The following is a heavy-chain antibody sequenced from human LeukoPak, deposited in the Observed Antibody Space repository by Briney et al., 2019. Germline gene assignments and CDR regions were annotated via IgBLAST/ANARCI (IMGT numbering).Heavy chain of an antibody. J-gene: IGHJ3*02. CDR2: ISYDGSNK. V-gene: IGHV3-30-3*01. CDR3: ARAHHANDYGEREPWAFDI. D-gene: IGHD4-17*01. Sequence: GGSLRLSCAASGFTFSSYAMHWVRQAPGKGLEWVAVISYDGSNKYYADSVKGRFTISRDNAKNSLYLQMNSLRAEDTAVYYCARAHHANDYGEREPWAFDIWGQGRMVTVSS. CDR1: GFTFSSYA.